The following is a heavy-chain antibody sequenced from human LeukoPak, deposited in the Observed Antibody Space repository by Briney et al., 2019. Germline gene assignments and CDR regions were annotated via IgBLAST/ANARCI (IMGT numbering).Heavy chain of an antibody. CDR1: GYTLTELS. Sequence: ASVKVSCKVSGYTLTELSMHWVRQAPGKGLEWKGGFEPEDGETIYAQKFQGRVTMTEDTSTDTAYMELSSLRSEDTAVYYCATSTHPDSSGWPFDYWGQGTLVTVSS. D-gene: IGHD6-19*01. CDR2: FEPEDGET. CDR3: ATSTHPDSSGWPFDY. J-gene: IGHJ4*02. V-gene: IGHV1-24*01.